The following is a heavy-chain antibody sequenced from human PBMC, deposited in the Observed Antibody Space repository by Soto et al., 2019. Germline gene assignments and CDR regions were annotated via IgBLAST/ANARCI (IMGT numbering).Heavy chain of an antibody. CDR1: GYTFTSYD. V-gene: IGHV1-8*01. J-gene: IGHJ6*04. D-gene: IGHD5-18*01. Sequence: ASVKVSCKASGYTFTSYDINWVRQATGQGLEWMGWMNPNSGNTGYAQKFQGRVTMTRNTSISTAYMELSSLRSEDTAVYYCARVTTGKKTWIKLGTGYYYGMDVCGEGTPVTVST. CDR2: MNPNSGNT. CDR3: ARVTTGKKTWIKLGTGYYYGMDV.